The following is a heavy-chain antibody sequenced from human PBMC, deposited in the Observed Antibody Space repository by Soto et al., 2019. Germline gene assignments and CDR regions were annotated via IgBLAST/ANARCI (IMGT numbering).Heavy chain of an antibody. Sequence: GGSLRLSCAASGFTFSNAWMSWVRQAPGKGLEWVGRIKSKTDGGTTDYAAPVKGRFTISRDDSKNTLYLHMNSLKTKDTAVYYCTTGTRPVSVFDYWGQGTQVTVSS. D-gene: IGHD4-17*01. V-gene: IGHV3-15*01. CDR3: TTGTRPVSVFDY. J-gene: IGHJ4*02. CDR1: GFTFSNAW. CDR2: IKSKTDGGTT.